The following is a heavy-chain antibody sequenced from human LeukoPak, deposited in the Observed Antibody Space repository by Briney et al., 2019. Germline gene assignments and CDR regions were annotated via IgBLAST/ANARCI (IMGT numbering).Heavy chain of an antibody. D-gene: IGHD4-17*01. V-gene: IGHV3-30*18. J-gene: IGHJ3*02. CDR1: GFTFNSYG. CDR2: MSYDRYNK. Sequence: GGSLRLSCAASGFTFNSYGMHWVRQAPGKGLEWVAAMSYDRYNKYHADSVKGRFTISRDNSKNTLYLQMNSLRPEDTAMYYCTKSHAEFGDYEEHDAFEIWGQGTMVTVSS. CDR3: TKSHAEFGDYEEHDAFEI.